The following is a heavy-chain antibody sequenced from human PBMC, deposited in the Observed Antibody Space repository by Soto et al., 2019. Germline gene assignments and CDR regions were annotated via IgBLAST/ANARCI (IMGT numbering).Heavy chain of an antibody. CDR2: IWYDGSNK. J-gene: IGHJ4*02. Sequence: VGSLRLSCAASGFTFSSYGMHWVRQAPGKGLEWVAVIWYDGSNKYYADSVKGRFTISRDNSKNTLYLQMNSLRAEDTAVYYCARARPVYDSSGYFNYWGQGTLVTVSS. V-gene: IGHV3-33*01. D-gene: IGHD3-22*01. CDR3: ARARPVYDSSGYFNY. CDR1: GFTFSSYG.